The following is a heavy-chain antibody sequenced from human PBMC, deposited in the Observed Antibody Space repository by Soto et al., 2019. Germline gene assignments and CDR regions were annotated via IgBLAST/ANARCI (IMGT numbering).Heavy chain of an antibody. D-gene: IGHD2-15*01. J-gene: IGHJ3*02. Sequence: GGSLRLSCAASGFTFSSYGMHWVRQAPGKGLEWVAVISYDGSNKYYADSVKGRFTISRDNSKNTLYLQMNGLRAEDTAVYYCAKDGGSSHRLGGAFDIWGQGTMVTVSS. CDR2: ISYDGSNK. CDR1: GFTFSSYG. V-gene: IGHV3-30*18. CDR3: AKDGGSSHRLGGAFDI.